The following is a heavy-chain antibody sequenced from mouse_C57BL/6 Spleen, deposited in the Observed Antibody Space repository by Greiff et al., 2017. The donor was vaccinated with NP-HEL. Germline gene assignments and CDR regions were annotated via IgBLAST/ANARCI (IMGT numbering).Heavy chain of an antibody. Sequence: VKLQQSGAELARPGASVKLSCKASGYTFTSYGISWVKQRTGQGLEWIGEIYPRSGNTYYNEKFKGKATLTADKSSSTAYMELRSLTSEDSAVYFCATEFITTVVAGDWYFDVWGTGTTVTVSS. CDR2: IYPRSGNT. D-gene: IGHD1-1*01. CDR3: ATEFITTVVAGDWYFDV. V-gene: IGHV1-81*01. J-gene: IGHJ1*03. CDR1: GYTFTSYG.